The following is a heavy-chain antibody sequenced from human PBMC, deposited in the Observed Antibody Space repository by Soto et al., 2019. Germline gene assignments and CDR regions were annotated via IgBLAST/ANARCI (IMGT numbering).Heavy chain of an antibody. CDR2: INHSGST. D-gene: IGHD3-10*01. CDR3: ARGGYYYGSGQRTYFDY. V-gene: IGHV4-34*01. CDR1: GGSFSGYY. J-gene: IGHJ4*02. Sequence: SETLSLTCAVYGGSFSGYYWSWIRQPPGKGLEWIGEINHSGSTNCNPSLKSRVTISVDTSKNQFSLKLSSVTAADTAVYYCARGGYYYGSGQRTYFDYWGQGTLVTVSS.